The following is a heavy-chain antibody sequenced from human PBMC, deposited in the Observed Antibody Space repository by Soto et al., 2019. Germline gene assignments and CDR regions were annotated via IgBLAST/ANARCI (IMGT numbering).Heavy chain of an antibody. D-gene: IGHD5-12*01. CDR1: GVTISSYA. J-gene: IGHJ4*02. V-gene: IGHV1-69*01. CDR3: ARAVEMATNKLKGKLEFDY. CDR2: IIPIFGTA. Sequence: WKDSGVTISSYASSWVRHENKQGLEWMGGIIPIFGTANYAQKFQGRVTITADESTSTAYMELSSLRSEDTAVYYCARAVEMATNKLKGKLEFDYWGQGTLVTVPS.